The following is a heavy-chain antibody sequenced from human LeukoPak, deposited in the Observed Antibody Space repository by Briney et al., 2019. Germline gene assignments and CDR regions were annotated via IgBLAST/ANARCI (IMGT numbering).Heavy chain of an antibody. CDR2: ISSSSSYI. J-gene: IGHJ6*02. Sequence: GGSLRLSCAASGFTFSSYSMNWVRQAPGKGLEWVSSISSSSSYIYYADSVKGRFTISRDNAKNSLYLQMNSLRAEDTAVYYCARVVGATWPYGMDVWGQGTTVTVSS. V-gene: IGHV3-21*01. D-gene: IGHD1-26*01. CDR1: GFTFSSYS. CDR3: ARVVGATWPYGMDV.